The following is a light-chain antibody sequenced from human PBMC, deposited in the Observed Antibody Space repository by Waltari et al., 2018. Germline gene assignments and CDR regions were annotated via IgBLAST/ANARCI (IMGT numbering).Light chain of an antibody. CDR3: QQRSHFYT. Sequence: EIILTQSPVTLSSSPGERATLSCSASQSVGSSLVWYQHKPGQPPRLLIYNASKRATGISDRFSGTGSGTDFTLTISSLGPEDFAVYYCQQRSHFYTFGPGTRVDVK. CDR2: NAS. J-gene: IGKJ3*01. CDR1: QSVGSS. V-gene: IGKV3-11*01.